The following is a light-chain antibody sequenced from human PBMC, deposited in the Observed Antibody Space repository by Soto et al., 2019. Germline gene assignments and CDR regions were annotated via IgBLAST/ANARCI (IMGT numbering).Light chain of an antibody. Sequence: EIVLTQSPGTLSLSPGERATLSCRASQSVSSIYLGWYQQKPGQAPRLLIYGASSRATGIPDRFSGSGSGTDFTLTISRLEPEDFAVYYCQQYVISVTFGQGTRLEIK. CDR1: QSVSSIY. J-gene: IGKJ5*01. V-gene: IGKV3-20*01. CDR2: GAS. CDR3: QQYVISVT.